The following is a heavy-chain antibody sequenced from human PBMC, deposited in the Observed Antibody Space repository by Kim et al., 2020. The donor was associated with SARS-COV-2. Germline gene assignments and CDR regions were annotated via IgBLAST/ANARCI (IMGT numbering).Heavy chain of an antibody. Sequence: GGSLRLSCVVSGFMVENYAMHWVRQVPGKGLEWVAGISRNRGDIGYADSVKGRFTISRDNAKKSLYLQMSSLRIEDTAVYYCVKDEIPGGAGVWGQGST. V-gene: IGHV3-9*01. J-gene: IGHJ6*02. CDR3: VKDEIPGGAGV. CDR2: ISRNRGDI. D-gene: IGHD3-16*01. CDR1: GFMVENYA.